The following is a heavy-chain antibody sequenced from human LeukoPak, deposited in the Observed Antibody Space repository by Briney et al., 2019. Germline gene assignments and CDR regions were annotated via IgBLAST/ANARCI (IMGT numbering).Heavy chain of an antibody. J-gene: IGHJ4*02. D-gene: IGHD2-2*01. CDR3: ARRMGVVVPAACFDY. Sequence: SETLSLTCTVSGGSISSGSYYWNWIRQPAGKGLEWIGRIYSSGSTNYNPSLKSRFTISIDTSKNLFSLILSSVTAADTAVYYCARRMGVVVPAACFDYWGQGTLVTVSS. CDR1: GGSISSGSYY. CDR2: IYSSGST. V-gene: IGHV4-61*02.